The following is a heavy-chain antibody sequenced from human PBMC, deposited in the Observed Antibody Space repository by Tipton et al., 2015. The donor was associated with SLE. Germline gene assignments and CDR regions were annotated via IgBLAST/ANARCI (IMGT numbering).Heavy chain of an antibody. CDR2: INHSGST. J-gene: IGHJ4*02. CDR3: ARGDGQQLVPSYFDY. CDR1: GGSFSGYY. Sequence: TLSLTCAVYGGSFSGYYWSWIRQPPGKGLEWIGEINHSGSTNYNPSLKSRVTISVDTSKNQFSLKLSSVTAADTAVYYCARGDGQQLVPSYFDYWGQGTLVTVSS. V-gene: IGHV4-34*01. D-gene: IGHD6-13*01.